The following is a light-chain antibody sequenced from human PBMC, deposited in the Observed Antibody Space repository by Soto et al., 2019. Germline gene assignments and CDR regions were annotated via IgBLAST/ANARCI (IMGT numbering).Light chain of an antibody. CDR2: STS. J-gene: IGLJ2*01. V-gene: IGLV7-43*01. CDR3: LINEGGAQV. Sequence: QAVVTQDPSLTVSPGGTVTLPCASSTGAVTSGDYPNWFQQKPGQAPRALISSTSNKPSWTPARFSGSLLGGKAALTLSGVQPEDEAEYYCLINEGGAQVFGGGTNLTVL. CDR1: TGAVTSGDY.